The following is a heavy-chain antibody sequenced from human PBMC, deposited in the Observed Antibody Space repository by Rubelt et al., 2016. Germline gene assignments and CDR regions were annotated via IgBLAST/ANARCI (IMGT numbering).Heavy chain of an antibody. CDR2: ISAYNGNT. D-gene: IGHD3-10*01. CDR1: GYTFTSYG. J-gene: IGHJ4*02. V-gene: IGHV1-18*01. CDR3: ARDPLPVRGVIMTPTH. Sequence: QVQLVQSGAEVKKPGASVKVSCKASGYTFTSYGISWVRQAPGQGLEWMGWISAYNGNTNYAQKRQGRVTMTTDTSTGTAYMELRSLRSDDTAVYYCARDPLPVRGVIMTPTHWGQGTLVTVSS.